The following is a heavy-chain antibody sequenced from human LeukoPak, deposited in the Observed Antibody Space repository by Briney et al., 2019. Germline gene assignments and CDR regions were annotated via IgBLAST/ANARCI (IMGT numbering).Heavy chain of an antibody. CDR1: GYTFTDYY. Sequence: ASVKVSCKASGYTFTDYYMHWVRQAPGQGLEWMGIINPSGGSTSYAQKFQGRVTMTRDMSTSTVYMELSSLRSEDTAVYYCARGGDTAMGETGGYFDYWGQGTLVTVSS. CDR3: ARGGDTAMGETGGYFDY. CDR2: INPSGGST. D-gene: IGHD5-18*01. J-gene: IGHJ4*02. V-gene: IGHV1-46*01.